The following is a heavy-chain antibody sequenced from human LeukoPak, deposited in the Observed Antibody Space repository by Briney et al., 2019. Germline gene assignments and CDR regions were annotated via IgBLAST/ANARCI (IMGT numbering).Heavy chain of an antibody. V-gene: IGHV4-34*01. Sequence: SETLSLTCAVYGGSFSGYYWSWIRQPPGKGLEWIGEIYHSGSANSNPSLKSRVIISVDTSKNQFSLKLSSVTAADTAVYYCARRRFYYYYYMDVWGKGTTVTVSS. CDR1: GGSFSGYY. J-gene: IGHJ6*03. D-gene: IGHD5-24*01. CDR2: IYHSGSA. CDR3: ARRRFYYYYYMDV.